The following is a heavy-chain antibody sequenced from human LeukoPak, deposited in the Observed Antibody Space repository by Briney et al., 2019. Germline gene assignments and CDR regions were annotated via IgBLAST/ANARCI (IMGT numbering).Heavy chain of an antibody. CDR1: GFTFSSYA. J-gene: IGHJ6*02. CDR3: ARDSYGMDV. V-gene: IGHV3-30-3*01. Sequence: PGGSLRLSCAASGFTFSSYAMHWVRQAPGKGLEWVAVISYDGSNKYYADSVKGRFTISRDNSKNRLYLQMNSLRAEDTAVYYCARDSYGMDVWGQGTTVTVSS. CDR2: ISYDGSNK.